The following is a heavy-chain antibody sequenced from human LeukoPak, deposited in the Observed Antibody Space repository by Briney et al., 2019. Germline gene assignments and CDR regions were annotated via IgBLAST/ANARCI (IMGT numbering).Heavy chain of an antibody. Sequence: SETLSLTCAVYVGSLSGYYWSWLRPPPGKGLEGIGEINHSGSTNYNPSLQSRVTISVDTSKNQFSLKLSSVTAADTAVYYCARGGEYYDCWSGNYCYYYMDVWGKGTTVTVSS. CDR1: VGSLSGYY. V-gene: IGHV4-34*01. J-gene: IGHJ6*03. D-gene: IGHD3-3*01. CDR2: INHSGST. CDR3: ARGGEYYDCWSGNYCYYYMDV.